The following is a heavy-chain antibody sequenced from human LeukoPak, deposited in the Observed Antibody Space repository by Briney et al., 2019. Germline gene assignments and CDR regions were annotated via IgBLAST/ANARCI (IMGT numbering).Heavy chain of an antibody. V-gene: IGHV4-61*01. CDR2: IYYSGSS. J-gene: IGHJ4*02. CDR1: GGSVSSVSYY. CDR3: ARLYCSRTSCYYSN. D-gene: IGHD2-2*01. Sequence: PSETLSLTCTVSGGSVSSVSYYWSWIRQPPGKGLEWIGYIYYSGSSSYNPALKSRVTISLDTSKNQFSLKLSSVTAADTAIYYRARLYCSRTSCYYSNWGQGTLVTVSS.